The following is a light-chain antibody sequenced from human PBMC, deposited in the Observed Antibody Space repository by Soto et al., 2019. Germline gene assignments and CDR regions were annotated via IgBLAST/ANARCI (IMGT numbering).Light chain of an antibody. CDR1: QSVSTY. Sequence: EILLTQSPATLSLSPGETATLSRRASQSVSTYLAWYQQKPGQPPRLLIYDASNRATGVPARFSGSGSGTDFTLTISSLEPEDFAVYYCQQRSNWPLLTFGGGTKVEIK. V-gene: IGKV3-11*01. CDR2: DAS. CDR3: QQRSNWPLLT. J-gene: IGKJ4*02.